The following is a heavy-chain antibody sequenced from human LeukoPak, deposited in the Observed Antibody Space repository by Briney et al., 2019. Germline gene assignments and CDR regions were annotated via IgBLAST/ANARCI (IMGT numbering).Heavy chain of an antibody. D-gene: IGHD5/OR15-5a*01. CDR2: IYTSGST. J-gene: IGHJ4*02. CDR1: GGSISGYY. CDR3: ARISVYYFDY. V-gene: IGHV4-4*07. Sequence: PSGTLSLTCTVSGGSISGYYWTWIRQPAGKGLEWIGRIYTSGSTNYNPSLKSRVTISVDTSKNQFSLKVSSVTAADTAVYYCARISVYYFDYWGQGTLVTVSS.